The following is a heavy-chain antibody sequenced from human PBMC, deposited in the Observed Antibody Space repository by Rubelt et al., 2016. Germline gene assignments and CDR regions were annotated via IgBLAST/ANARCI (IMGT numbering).Heavy chain of an antibody. CDR2: ISSSSSTI. CDR3: ARDHSCSSTSCYIRRLPWGRIGLPKIDAFDI. Sequence: ISSSSSTIYYADSVKGRFTISRDNAKNSLYLQMNSLRAEDTAVYYCARDHSCSSTSCYIRRLPWGRIGLPKIDAFDIWGQGTMVTVSS. J-gene: IGHJ3*02. D-gene: IGHD2-2*02. V-gene: IGHV3-48*04.